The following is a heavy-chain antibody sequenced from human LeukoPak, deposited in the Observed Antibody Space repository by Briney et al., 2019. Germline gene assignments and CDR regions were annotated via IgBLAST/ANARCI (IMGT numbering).Heavy chain of an antibody. CDR3: ASSLVDTAMDLDY. CDR1: GGPISSYY. CDR2: IYYSGST. J-gene: IGHJ4*02. Sequence: SETLSLTCTVSGGPISSYYWSWIRQPPGKGPEWIGYIYYSGSTNYNPSLKSRVTISVDTSKNQFSLKLSSVTAADTAVYYCASSLVDTAMDLDYWGQGTLVTVSS. V-gene: IGHV4-59*01. D-gene: IGHD5-18*01.